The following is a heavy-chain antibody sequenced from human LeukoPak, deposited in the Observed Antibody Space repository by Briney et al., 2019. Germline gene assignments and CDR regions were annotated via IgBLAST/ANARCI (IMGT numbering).Heavy chain of an antibody. CDR1: GYTFTSYY. Sequence: ASVKVSRKASGYTFTSYYMHWVRQAPGQGLEWMGIINPSGGSTSYAQKFQGRVTMTRDTSTSTVYMELSSLRSEDTAVYYCARDQRGPSGWYGAYFDYWGQGTLVTVSS. D-gene: IGHD6-19*01. CDR3: ARDQRGPSGWYGAYFDY. CDR2: INPSGGST. V-gene: IGHV1-46*01. J-gene: IGHJ4*02.